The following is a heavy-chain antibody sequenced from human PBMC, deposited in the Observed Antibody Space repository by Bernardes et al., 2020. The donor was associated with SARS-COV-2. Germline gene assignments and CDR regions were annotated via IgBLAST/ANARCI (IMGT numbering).Heavy chain of an antibody. Sequence: GGSLRLSCAASGFTVSSNYMSWVRQAPGKGLEWVSVIYSGGSTYYADSVKGRFTISRDNSKNTLYLQMNSLRAEDTAVYYCAREASSGWYEGFDPWGQGTLVTVSS. D-gene: IGHD6-19*01. CDR2: IYSGGST. J-gene: IGHJ5*02. CDR1: GFTVSSNY. V-gene: IGHV3-53*01. CDR3: AREASSGWYEGFDP.